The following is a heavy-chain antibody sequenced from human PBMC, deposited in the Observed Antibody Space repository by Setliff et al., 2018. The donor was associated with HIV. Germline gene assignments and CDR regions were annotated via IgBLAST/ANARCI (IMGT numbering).Heavy chain of an antibody. D-gene: IGHD2-21*02. Sequence: ASVKVSCKASGHTFTSYDIHWVRQATGQGLGRMGWMTLNSGNTGYAQKFQGRVTTTRNTSTSTAYMELSSLRSEDTAMYYCSSADGGDRSYYYYYMDVWGKVPTVTVSS. V-gene: IGHV1-8*01. CDR3: SSADGGDRSYYYYYMDV. CDR2: MTLNSGNT. J-gene: IGHJ6*03. CDR1: GHTFTSYD.